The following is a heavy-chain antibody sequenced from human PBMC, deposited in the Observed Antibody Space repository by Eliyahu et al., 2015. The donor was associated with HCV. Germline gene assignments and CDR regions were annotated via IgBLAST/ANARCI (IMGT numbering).Heavy chain of an antibody. CDR1: GYSFDRYW. J-gene: IGHJ4*02. V-gene: IGHV5-51*01. Sequence: EVQLVQSGAEMRKPGESLKIXCQASGYSFDRYWIGWVXHMPGKGLEWMGIIRPDDFDTLTSPSLEGRVIMSVDTSINTLYLQLNRLEASDTAMYYCVRGQSGNLQYYFEYWGPGTPVTVSS. CDR3: VRGQSGNLQYYFEY. D-gene: IGHD5-24*01. CDR2: IRPDDFDT.